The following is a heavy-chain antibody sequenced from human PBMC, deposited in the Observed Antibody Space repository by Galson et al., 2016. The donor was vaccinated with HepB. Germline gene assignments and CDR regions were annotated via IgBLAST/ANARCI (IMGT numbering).Heavy chain of an antibody. Sequence: SVNVSCKVFGGTFSSNPISWVRQAPGQGLEWMGAITPVFGTPYYAQSFQDRVTITADESTTTAYMEPNSLRSEDPAVYYCARERAGFGYYYGLGVWGPGTTVTVSS. CDR2: ITPVFGTP. CDR1: GGTFSSNP. J-gene: IGHJ6*02. V-gene: IGHV1-69*13. D-gene: IGHD3-10*01. CDR3: ARERAGFGYYYGLGV.